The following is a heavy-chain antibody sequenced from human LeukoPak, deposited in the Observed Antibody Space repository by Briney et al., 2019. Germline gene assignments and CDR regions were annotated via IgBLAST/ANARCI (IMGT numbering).Heavy chain of an antibody. Sequence: GGSLRLSCAASGFTFSSYSVNWVRQAPGKGLEWVSYISSSSSIIYYADSVKGRFTISRDNAKNSLYLQMNSLRAEDTAVYYCASQVTLAAAGLAYWGQGTPVTVSS. D-gene: IGHD6-13*01. CDR3: ASQVTLAAAGLAY. CDR2: ISSSSSII. V-gene: IGHV3-48*01. CDR1: GFTFSSYS. J-gene: IGHJ4*02.